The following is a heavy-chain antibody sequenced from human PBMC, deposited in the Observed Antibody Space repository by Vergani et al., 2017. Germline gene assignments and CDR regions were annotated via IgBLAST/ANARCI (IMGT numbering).Heavy chain of an antibody. V-gene: IGHV3-20*04. CDR3: ARDRDTYYDFWSGYYTQYYFDY. CDR2: INWNGGST. J-gene: IGHJ4*02. Sequence: ELQLVESGGGVVRLGGSLRLSCAAFGFTFDDYGMRWVRQAPGKGLEWVSSINWNGGSTGYADSVKGRFTISRDNAKNSLYLQMNSLRAEDTALYYCARDRDTYYDFWSGYYTQYYFDYWGQGTLVTVSS. CDR1: GFTFDDYG. D-gene: IGHD3-3*01.